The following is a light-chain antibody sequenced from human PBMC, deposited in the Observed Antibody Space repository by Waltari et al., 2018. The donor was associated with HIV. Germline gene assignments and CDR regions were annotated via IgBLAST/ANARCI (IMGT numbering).Light chain of an antibody. V-gene: IGKV3-15*01. CDR2: GAS. Sequence: EIIMTQSPLTLSVSPGDRVTLSCRASETIHNNLAWYQQTPGQAPRLLIYGASTRATGIPARFSGSGSGTDFSLTISSLQSEDFAVYYCQHYDNWPPWTFGQGTTVESK. CDR1: ETIHNN. J-gene: IGKJ1*01. CDR3: QHYDNWPPWT.